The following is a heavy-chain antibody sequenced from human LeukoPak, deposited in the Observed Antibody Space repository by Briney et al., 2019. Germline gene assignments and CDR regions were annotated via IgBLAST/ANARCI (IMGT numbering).Heavy chain of an antibody. CDR3: ARVGPKMVDSHDAFDI. J-gene: IGHJ3*02. D-gene: IGHD2-8*01. V-gene: IGHV3-9*01. Sequence: PGRSLRLSCAASGFTFDDYAMHWVRQAPGKGLEWVSGISWNSGSIGYADSVKGRFTISRDNAKNSLYLQMNSLRAEDTGVYYCARVGPKMVDSHDAFDIWGQGTMVTVSS. CDR2: ISWNSGSI. CDR1: GFTFDDYA.